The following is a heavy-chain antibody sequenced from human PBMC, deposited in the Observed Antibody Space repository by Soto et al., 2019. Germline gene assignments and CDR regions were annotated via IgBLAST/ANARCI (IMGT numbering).Heavy chain of an antibody. CDR2: IYSDGTT. J-gene: IGHJ6*02. Sequence: GGSLRLSCSASGFTVSSNHMSWVRQAPGKGLEWVSIIYSDGTTYYTDSVKGRFTISRDDSKNTLYLQMNSLRAEDTAVYYCATSRADWYYGLDVWGQGTTATVSS. D-gene: IGHD3-9*01. V-gene: IGHV3-53*01. CDR1: GFTVSSNH. CDR3: ATSRADWYYGLDV.